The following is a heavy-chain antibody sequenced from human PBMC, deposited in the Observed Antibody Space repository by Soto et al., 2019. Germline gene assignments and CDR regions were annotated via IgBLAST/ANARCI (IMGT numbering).Heavy chain of an antibody. D-gene: IGHD3-3*01. CDR2: ISYDGSNK. Sequence: QVPLVESGGGVVQPGRSLRLSCAASGFTFSSYAMHWVRQAPGKGLEWVAVISYDGSNKYYADSVKGRFTISGDNSNNTLYLQMNSLRAEYTAVYYCARDKRALRFFECSYYFDYWGKGKLVSVST. CDR1: GFTFSSYA. V-gene: IGHV3-30-3*01. CDR3: ARDKRALRFFECSYYFDY. J-gene: IGHJ4*02.